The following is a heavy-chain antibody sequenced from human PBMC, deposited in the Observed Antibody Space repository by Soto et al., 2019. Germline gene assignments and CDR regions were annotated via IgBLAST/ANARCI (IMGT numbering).Heavy chain of an antibody. CDR3: ARLGHSFGGAV. D-gene: IGHD3-16*01. J-gene: IGHJ4*02. CDR2: VYSSGST. V-gene: IGHV4-59*01. Sequence: QIHLQESGPGLVKPSETLSLTCTVSGISMNNYYGSWIRQSPGRGLEHIVYVYSSGSTVYNPSLKSRVTISIDMSNNHFSLRLTSVTDADTAIYYCARLGHSFGGAVWGQGILVTVSS. CDR1: GISMNNYY.